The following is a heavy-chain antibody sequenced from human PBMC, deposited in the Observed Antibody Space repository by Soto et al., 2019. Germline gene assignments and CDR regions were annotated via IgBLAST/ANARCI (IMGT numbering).Heavy chain of an antibody. J-gene: IGHJ4*02. V-gene: IGHV3-11*06. D-gene: IGHD5-18*01. CDR3: ERYKAMDAFDY. Sequence: GGPLRLSCAASGFTFSDYYMSWIRQAPGKGLEWVSYISSSSSYTNYADSVKGRFTISRDNAKNSLYLQMNSLRAEDTAVYYCERYKAMDAFDYWGQGTLVTVSS. CDR1: GFTFSDYY. CDR2: ISSSSSYT.